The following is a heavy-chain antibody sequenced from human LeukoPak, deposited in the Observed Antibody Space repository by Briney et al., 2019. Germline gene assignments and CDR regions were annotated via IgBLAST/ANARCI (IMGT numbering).Heavy chain of an antibody. J-gene: IGHJ6*02. CDR2: IHYSGRP. Sequence: SETLSHTCTVSGGSISGHYWTWIRQPPGKGLEWIGQIHYSGRPDYNPSLKSRVTISVDTSKNQLSLKVTSVTGADTAVYYCARFGVDYDMDVWGQGTTVTVSS. CDR1: GGSISGHY. D-gene: IGHD3-16*01. V-gene: IGHV4-59*11. CDR3: ARFGVDYDMDV.